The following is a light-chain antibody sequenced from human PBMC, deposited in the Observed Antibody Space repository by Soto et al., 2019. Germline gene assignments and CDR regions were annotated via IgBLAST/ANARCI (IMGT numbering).Light chain of an antibody. V-gene: IGLV1-40*01. CDR2: GNS. Sequence: QSVLTQPPSVSGAPGQRVTISCTGSSSNIGAGYDVHWYQQVPGTAPKLLIYGNSNRPSGVPDRFSGSKSGTSASLAITGLQAEDEAVYYCQSYDSSLSGWVFGGGTKLTVL. CDR1: SSNIGAGYD. J-gene: IGLJ3*02. CDR3: QSYDSSLSGWV.